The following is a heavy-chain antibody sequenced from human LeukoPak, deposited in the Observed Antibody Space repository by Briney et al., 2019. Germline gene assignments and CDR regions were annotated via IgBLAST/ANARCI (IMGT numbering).Heavy chain of an antibody. J-gene: IGHJ5*02. D-gene: IGHD2-15*01. V-gene: IGHV1-69*04. CDR1: GYTFTSYG. CDR2: IIPILGIA. CDR3: ARVECSGGSCYSGNWFDP. Sequence: GASVKVSCKASGYTFTSYGISWVRQAPGQGLEWMGRIIPILGIANYAQKFQGRVTIPADKSTSTAYMELSSLRSEDTAVYYCARVECSGGSCYSGNWFDPWGQGTLVTVSS.